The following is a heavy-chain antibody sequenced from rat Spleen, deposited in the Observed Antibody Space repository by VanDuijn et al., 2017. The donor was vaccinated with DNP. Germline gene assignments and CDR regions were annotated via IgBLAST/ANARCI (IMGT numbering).Heavy chain of an antibody. J-gene: IGHJ3*01. V-gene: IGHV5-7*01. Sequence: EVQLVESGGGLVQPGRSLKVSCAASGFTFSDYNMAWVRQAPKKGLEWVATISHDGSSTYYRDSVKGRFTIYRDNAKSTLYLQMNSLRSEDMATYYCARWDSTGITTGFAYWGQGTLVTVSS. D-gene: IGHD1-9*01. CDR3: ARWDSTGITTGFAY. CDR1: GFTFSDYN. CDR2: ISHDGSST.